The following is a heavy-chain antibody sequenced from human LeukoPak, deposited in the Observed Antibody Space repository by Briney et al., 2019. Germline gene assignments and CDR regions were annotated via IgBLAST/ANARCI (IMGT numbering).Heavy chain of an antibody. CDR1: GGSFSGYY. Sequence: SETLSLTCAVYGGSFSGYYWSWIRQPPGKGLEWIGEINHSGSTNYNPSLKSRVTISVDTSKNQFSLKLSFVTAADTAVYYCARSVIYGSLDYWGQGTLVTVSS. D-gene: IGHD1-26*01. CDR2: INHSGST. CDR3: ARSVIYGSLDY. V-gene: IGHV4-34*01. J-gene: IGHJ4*02.